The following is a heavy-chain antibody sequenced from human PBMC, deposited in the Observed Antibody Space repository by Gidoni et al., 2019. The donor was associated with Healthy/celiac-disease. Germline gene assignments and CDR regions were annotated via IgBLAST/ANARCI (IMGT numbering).Heavy chain of an antibody. J-gene: IGHJ4*02. CDR1: GFSLRNARMG. Sequence: QVTLKESGPVLVKPTATLTLTCPVSGFSLRNARMGWSWIRQPPGKALEWLAHIFSNDEKSYSTSLKSRLTISKDTSKSQVVLTMTNMDPVDTATYYCARISSSGYDQGDYWGQGTLVTVSS. D-gene: IGHD5-12*01. CDR2: IFSNDEK. V-gene: IGHV2-26*01. CDR3: ARISSSGYDQGDY.